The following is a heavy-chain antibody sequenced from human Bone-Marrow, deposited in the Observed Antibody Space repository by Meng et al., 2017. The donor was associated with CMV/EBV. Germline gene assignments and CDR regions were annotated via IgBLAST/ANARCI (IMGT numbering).Heavy chain of an antibody. J-gene: IGHJ4*02. CDR3: ARDSSLRYFDCNYFAY. Sequence: GGSLRLSCAASGFTFSSYSMNWVRQAPGKGLEWVSYISSSSSTIYYADSVKGRFTISRDNAKNSLYLQMNSLRAEDTAVYYCARDSSLRYFDCNYFAYWGQGTLVTVAS. CDR2: ISSSSSTI. V-gene: IGHV3-48*04. D-gene: IGHD3-9*01. CDR1: GFTFSSYS.